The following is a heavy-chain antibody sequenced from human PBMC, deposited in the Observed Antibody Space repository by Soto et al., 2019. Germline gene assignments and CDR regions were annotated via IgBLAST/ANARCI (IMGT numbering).Heavy chain of an antibody. D-gene: IGHD6-13*01. CDR2: IYYSGST. CDR3: ARGRSWHLHASDY. J-gene: IGHJ4*02. CDR1: GGSISSGGYY. Sequence: QVQLQESGPGLVKPSQTLSLTCTVSGGSISSGGYYWSWIRQHPGKGLEWIGNIYYSGSTYYNPSLERRVXXSXAXXKNQFSLKLSSVTAADTAVYYCARGRSWHLHASDYWGQGTLVTVSS. V-gene: IGHV4-31*03.